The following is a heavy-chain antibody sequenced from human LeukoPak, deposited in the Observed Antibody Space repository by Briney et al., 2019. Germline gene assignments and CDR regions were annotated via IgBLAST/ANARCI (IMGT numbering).Heavy chain of an antibody. CDR2: IRYDGSNK. CDR3: AKDTKNYDFWSGPENADY. D-gene: IGHD3-3*01. CDR1: GFTFSSYG. J-gene: IGHJ4*02. Sequence: GGSLRLSCAASGFTFSSYGMHWVRQAPGKGLEWVAFIRYDGSNKYYADSVKCRFTISRDNSKNTLYLQMNSLRAEDTAVYYCAKDTKNYDFWSGPENADYWGQGTLVTVSS. V-gene: IGHV3-30*02.